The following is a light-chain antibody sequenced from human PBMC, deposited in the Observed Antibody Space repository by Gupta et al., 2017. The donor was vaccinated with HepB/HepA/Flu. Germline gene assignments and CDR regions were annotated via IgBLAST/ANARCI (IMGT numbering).Light chain of an antibody. CDR3: QHDDTSFEYI. CDR2: GAS. CDR1: QSLNNNY. J-gene: IGKJ2*01. Sequence: ETVLTQSPGTLSLSPGERATHSCRASQSLNNNYLVWYQQKPGQAPRLLIYGASRRATGIPDRFSGGGSGTDFALTSSRVEPEDFAVYYCQHDDTSFEYIFGQGTKLEIK. V-gene: IGKV3-20*01.